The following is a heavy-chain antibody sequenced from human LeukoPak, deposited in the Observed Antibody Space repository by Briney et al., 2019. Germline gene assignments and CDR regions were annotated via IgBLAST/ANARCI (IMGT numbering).Heavy chain of an antibody. D-gene: IGHD1-26*01. V-gene: IGHV3-7*05. CDR1: GFTFSRYW. CDR3: ARDSEWGLLRSDY. Sequence: PGGSLRLSCAASGFTFSRYWMTWVRQAPGKGLEWVANIKQDGTEKYYVDSVKGRFTISRDNAKNSLYLQMSSLRAEDTAVYYCARDSEWGLLRSDYWGQGTLVTVSS. CDR2: IKQDGTEK. J-gene: IGHJ4*02.